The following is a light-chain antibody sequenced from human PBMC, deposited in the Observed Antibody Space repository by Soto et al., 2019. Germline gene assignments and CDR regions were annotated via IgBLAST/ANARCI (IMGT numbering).Light chain of an antibody. CDR3: SSYTTNSAPFV. Sequence: QSSLTQPASVSGSAGQSITISCAGVSSDIGADNYVSWYQQHPGKAPKLMIYEVSNRPSGVSGRFSGSKSGNTASLTISGLQADDEADYYCSSYTTNSAPFVFGTGTKVTVL. J-gene: IGLJ1*01. V-gene: IGLV2-14*01. CDR1: SSDIGADNY. CDR2: EVS.